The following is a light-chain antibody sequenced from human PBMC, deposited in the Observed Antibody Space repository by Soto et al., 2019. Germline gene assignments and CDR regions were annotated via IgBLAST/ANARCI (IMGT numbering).Light chain of an antibody. CDR1: EGISDY. J-gene: IGKJ4*01. CDR2: SAS. Sequence: IPLTQSPSSLSASVGDRVTIVCRASEGISDYLNWYQLKSGEAPKVLIYSASTLRGGVPSRFSGTGSETEFTLTISSLQPEDVATYYCQQTFSHLLSFGGGTTVEIK. V-gene: IGKV1-39*01. CDR3: QQTFSHLLS.